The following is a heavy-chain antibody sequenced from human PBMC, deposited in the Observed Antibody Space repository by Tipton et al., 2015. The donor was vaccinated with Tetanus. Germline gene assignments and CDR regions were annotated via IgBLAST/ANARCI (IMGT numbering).Heavy chain of an antibody. CDR3: ARIPTNYYGSGSYSYFDY. V-gene: IGHV4-59*08. CDR1: GGSISSYY. J-gene: IGHJ4*02. CDR2: IYYSGST. Sequence: TLSLTCTVSGGSISSYYWSWIRQPPGKGLEWIGYIYYSGSTYYNPSLKSRVTISVDTSKNQFSLKLSSVTAADTAVYYCARIPTNYYGSGSYSYFDYWGQGTLVTVSS. D-gene: IGHD3-10*01.